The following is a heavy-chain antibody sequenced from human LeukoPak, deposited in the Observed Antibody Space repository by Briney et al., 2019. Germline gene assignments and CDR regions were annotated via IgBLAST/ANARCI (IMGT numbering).Heavy chain of an antibody. Sequence: SETLSLTCTVSGGSISSSSYYWGWIRQPPGKGLEWIGSIRYSGGTHYNPSLKSRVTISRDTSKNQFSLKLSSVTAADTAVYYCARYSSSSGDWGQGTLVTVSS. J-gene: IGHJ1*01. CDR3: ARYSSSSGD. V-gene: IGHV4-39*07. CDR1: GGSISSSSYY. CDR2: IRYSGGT. D-gene: IGHD6-6*01.